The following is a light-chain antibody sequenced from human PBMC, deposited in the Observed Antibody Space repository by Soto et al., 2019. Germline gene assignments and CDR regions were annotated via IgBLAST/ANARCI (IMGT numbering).Light chain of an antibody. CDR1: QSVSSN. CDR2: GAS. J-gene: IGKJ2*01. V-gene: IGKV3-15*01. Sequence: EIVMTQSPATLSVSPGERATLSCRASQSVSSNLAWYQQKPGQAPRLLIYGASTRATGIPARFSGSGSGTESTLTISSLQSEDFAVYYCQQYNNSNTFGQGTKLEIK. CDR3: QQYNNSNT.